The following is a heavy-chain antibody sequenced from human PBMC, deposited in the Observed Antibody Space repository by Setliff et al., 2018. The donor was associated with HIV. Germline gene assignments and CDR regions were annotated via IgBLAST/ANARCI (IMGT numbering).Heavy chain of an antibody. CDR1: GDSISSYF. Sequence: SETLSLTCTVSGDSISSYFWSWIRQSPGKGLEWIGFRSTTGSTDYNPSLRSRVTISVDTSKNQFSLRRTSVTAADTAVYYCARGLSFYDPGGFDYWGQGTLVTVSS. J-gene: IGHJ4*02. CDR3: ARGLSFYDPGGFDY. D-gene: IGHD3-22*01. V-gene: IGHV4-4*09. CDR2: RSTTGST.